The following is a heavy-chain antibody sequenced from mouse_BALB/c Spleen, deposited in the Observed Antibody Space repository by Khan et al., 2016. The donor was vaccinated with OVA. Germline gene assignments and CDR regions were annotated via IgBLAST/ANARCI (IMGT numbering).Heavy chain of an antibody. V-gene: IGHV5-17*02. CDR2: ISGNSNTI. Sequence: EVELVESGGGLVQPGGSRKLSCAASGFTFSSYGMHWVRQAPERGLEWVAYISGNSNTIYYADTVKGRFTISRDNPRNTLFLQITSLMSEDTAMYYYATSCFYGDYFDYWGPGTTLTVSA. CDR1: GFTFSSYG. CDR3: ATSCFYGDYFDY. J-gene: IGHJ2*01. D-gene: IGHD1-1*01.